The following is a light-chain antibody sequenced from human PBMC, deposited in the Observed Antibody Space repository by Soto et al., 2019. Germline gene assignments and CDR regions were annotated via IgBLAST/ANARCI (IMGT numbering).Light chain of an antibody. J-gene: IGLJ1*01. CDR3: TSYASGSAYV. V-gene: IGLV2-18*02. CDR1: SSDVGGYNR. CDR2: DVS. Sequence: QSVLTQPPSVSGSPGQSVAISCTGTSSDVGGYNRVSWYQQAPGKAPTLLIYDVSNRPSGGSTRFSGSKSGNTASLTISGLQAEDEADYCCTSYASGSAYVFGPGTKVTVL.